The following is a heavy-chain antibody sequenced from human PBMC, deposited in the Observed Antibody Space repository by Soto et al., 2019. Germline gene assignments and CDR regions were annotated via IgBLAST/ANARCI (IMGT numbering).Heavy chain of an antibody. CDR1: GFTFSSYS. V-gene: IGHV3-21*01. J-gene: IGHJ4*02. CDR2: ISSSSSYI. D-gene: IGHD5-18*01. CDR3: TRXXXYSYYFDY. Sequence: EVQLVESGGGLVKPGGSLRLSCAASGFTFSSYSMNWVRQAPGKGLEWVSSISSSSSYIYYADSVKGRFTISRDNPKNXLXLXXXXXXXEXTAVYYCTRXXXYSYYFDYWGQGTLVTVSS.